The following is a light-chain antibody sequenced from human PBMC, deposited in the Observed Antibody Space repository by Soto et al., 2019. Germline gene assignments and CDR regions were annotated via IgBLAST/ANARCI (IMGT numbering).Light chain of an antibody. Sequence: EIVMTQSPATLSVSPLERATLSCRASQSVSSKLAWFQQKPGQAPSLLIYGVSTRATGVPVRFSGSGSGTEFTLTINSLQSEDFAVYYCQQYNNWPHTFGQGTKVEIX. J-gene: IGKJ2*01. V-gene: IGKV3-15*01. CDR3: QQYNNWPHT. CDR1: QSVSSK. CDR2: GVS.